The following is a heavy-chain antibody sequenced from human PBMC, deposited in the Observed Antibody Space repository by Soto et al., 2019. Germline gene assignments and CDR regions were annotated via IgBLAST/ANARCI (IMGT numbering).Heavy chain of an antibody. D-gene: IGHD1-1*01. Sequence: QVQLQQWGAGLVKPSETLSLSCAVYGQSFSGHSWAWIRQPPGKGLEWIGEINESGSTYYNPSLKSRLSISTDTSENPFSWKLSSVSAADTAAYFCARGSGIVALPGELEDVNYDYWGQGTLVNVSS. CDR2: INESGST. CDR1: GQSFSGHS. J-gene: IGHJ4*02. CDR3: ARGSGIVALPGELEDVNYDY. V-gene: IGHV4-34*01.